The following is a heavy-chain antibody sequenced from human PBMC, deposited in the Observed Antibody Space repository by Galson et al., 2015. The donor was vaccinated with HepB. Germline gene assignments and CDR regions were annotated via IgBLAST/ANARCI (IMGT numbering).Heavy chain of an antibody. CDR1: GGTFSSYA. V-gene: IGHV1-69*13. CDR3: ARYCSSTSCYQNRVAFDI. Sequence: SVKVSCKASGGTFSSYAISWVRQAPGQGLEWMGGIIPIFGIANYAQKFQGRVTITADESTSTAYMELSSLRSEDTAVYYCARYCSSTSCYQNRVAFDIWGQGTMVTVSS. J-gene: IGHJ3*02. D-gene: IGHD2-2*01. CDR2: IIPIFGIA.